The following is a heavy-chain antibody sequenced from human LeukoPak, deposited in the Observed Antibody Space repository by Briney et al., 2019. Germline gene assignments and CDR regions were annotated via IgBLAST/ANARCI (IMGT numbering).Heavy chain of an antibody. D-gene: IGHD5-24*01. J-gene: IGHJ6*03. CDR1: GLTVSSNS. V-gene: IGHV3-53*01. Sequence: GGSLRLSCAASGLTVSSNSMSWVRQAPGKELEGVSFIYSGGSTYYVDSVKGRFTISRDNSKNTLYLQMNSLRADDTAVYYCAREGWLQLPPYYYYYYYMDVWGKGTTVTISS. CDR2: IYSGGST. CDR3: AREGWLQLPPYYYYYYYMDV.